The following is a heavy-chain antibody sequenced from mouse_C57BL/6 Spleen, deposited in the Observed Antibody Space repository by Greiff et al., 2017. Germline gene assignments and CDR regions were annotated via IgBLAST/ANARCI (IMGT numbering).Heavy chain of an antibody. CDR2: IYPGDGDT. CDR1: GYAFSSYW. Sequence: QVQLQQSGAELVKPGASVKISCKASGYAFSSYWMNWVKQRPGKGLEWIGQIYPGDGDTNYNGKFKGKATLTADKSSSTAYMQLSSLTSEDSAVYFCARDLTGYYAMDYWGQGTSVTVSS. D-gene: IGHD4-1*01. J-gene: IGHJ4*01. V-gene: IGHV1-80*01. CDR3: ARDLTGYYAMDY.